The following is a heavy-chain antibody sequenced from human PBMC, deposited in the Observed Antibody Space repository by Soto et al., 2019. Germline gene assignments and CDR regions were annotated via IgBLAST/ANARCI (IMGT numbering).Heavy chain of an antibody. V-gene: IGHV3-21*01. CDR3: ARDLYSSSARYFDY. D-gene: IGHD6-6*01. CDR2: ISSSSSYI. Sequence: EVQLVESGGGLVKPGGSLRLSCTASGFTFSSYSMNWVRQAPGKGLEWVSSISSSSSYIYYADSVKGRFTISRDNAKNSLYLQMNSLRAEDTAVYYCARDLYSSSARYFDYWGQGTLVTVSS. CDR1: GFTFSSYS. J-gene: IGHJ4*02.